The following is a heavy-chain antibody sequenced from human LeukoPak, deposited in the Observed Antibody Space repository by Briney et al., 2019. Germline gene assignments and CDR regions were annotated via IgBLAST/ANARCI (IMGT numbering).Heavy chain of an antibody. V-gene: IGHV7-4-1*04. Sequence: GASVKVSCESSGYIFNNYAINWVRQAPGQGLEWMGWINTNTGNPTYARGFTGRFVFSSDTSVRMAHLQISSLKAEDTAVYYCARSNNDGDYLGVGFDYWGQGTLVTVSS. J-gene: IGHJ4*02. CDR2: INTNTGNP. D-gene: IGHD3-16*01. CDR1: GYIFNNYA. CDR3: ARSNNDGDYLGVGFDY.